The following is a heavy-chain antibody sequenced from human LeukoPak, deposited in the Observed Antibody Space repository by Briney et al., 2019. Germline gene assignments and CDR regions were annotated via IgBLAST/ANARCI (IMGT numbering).Heavy chain of an antibody. J-gene: IGHJ4*02. CDR3: AKSRRGWPTYFDY. D-gene: IGHD6-19*01. V-gene: IGHV3-23*01. Sequence: GGSLRLSCAASGFTFSSYAMSWVRQAPGKGLEWVSAIGGSGGSTNYADSVKGRFTISRDNSKNTLYLQMNSLRAEDTAVYYCAKSRRGWPTYFDYWGQGTLVTVSS. CDR1: GFTFSSYA. CDR2: IGGSGGST.